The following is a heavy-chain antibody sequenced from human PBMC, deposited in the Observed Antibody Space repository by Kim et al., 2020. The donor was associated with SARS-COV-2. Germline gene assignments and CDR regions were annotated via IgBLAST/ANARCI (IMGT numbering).Heavy chain of an antibody. CDR1: GFISSSYA. V-gene: IGHV3-23*01. D-gene: IGHD1-1*01. CDR3: TKGGTLVKDSYYGMQV. J-gene: IGHJ6*02. CDR2: FDGSGGRT. Sequence: GGSLRLSCAASGFISSSYAMTWVRQAPGKGLEWVSAFDGSGGRTYYADSVKGRFTISRDTSENTLYLQLNSLRAEDTAIYYCTKGGTLVKDSYYGMQVWGQGTTVTVSS.